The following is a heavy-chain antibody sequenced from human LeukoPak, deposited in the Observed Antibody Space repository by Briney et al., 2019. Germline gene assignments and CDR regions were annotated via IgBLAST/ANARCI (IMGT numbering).Heavy chain of an antibody. CDR1: GFTVSSNY. CDR2: IYSGGST. V-gene: IGHV3-53*01. CDR3: ASGSGSYRTPYYYMDV. J-gene: IGHJ6*03. Sequence: GGSLRLSRAASGFTVSSNYMSWVRQAPGKGLEWVSVIYSGGSTYYADSVKSRFTISRDNSKNTLYLQMNSLRAEDTAVYYCASGSGSYRTPYYYMDVWGTGTTVTVSS. D-gene: IGHD3-10*01.